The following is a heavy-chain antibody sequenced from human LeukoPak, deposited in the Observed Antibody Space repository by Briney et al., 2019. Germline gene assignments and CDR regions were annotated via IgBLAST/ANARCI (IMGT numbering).Heavy chain of an antibody. V-gene: IGHV4-34*01. CDR2: INHSGST. Sequence: SETLSLTCAVYGGSFSGYYWSWIRQPPGKGLEWIGEINHSGSTNYNPSLKSRVTISVDTSQNQFSLKLSSLPPADPAVYYCARGSGSGYFPPHDYWGQGTLVTVSS. D-gene: IGHD3-22*01. CDR1: GGSFSGYY. J-gene: IGHJ4*02. CDR3: ARGSGSGYFPPHDY.